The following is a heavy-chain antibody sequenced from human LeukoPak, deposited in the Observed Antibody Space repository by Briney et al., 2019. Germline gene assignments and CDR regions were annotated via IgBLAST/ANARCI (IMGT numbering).Heavy chain of an antibody. CDR2: IYYSGST. CDR1: GGSISSYY. CDR3: ARDREGGYSYGFRLGDTFDI. Sequence: SETLSLTCTVSGGSISSYYWSWIRQPPGKGLEWIGYIYYSGSTNYNPSLKSRVTISVDTSKNQFSLNLSSVTAADTAVYYCARDREGGYSYGFRLGDTFDIWGQGTMVTVSS. J-gene: IGHJ3*02. D-gene: IGHD5-18*01. V-gene: IGHV4-59*01.